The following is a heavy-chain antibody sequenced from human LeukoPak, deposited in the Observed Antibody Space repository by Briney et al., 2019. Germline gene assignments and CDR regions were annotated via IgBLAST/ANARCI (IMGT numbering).Heavy chain of an antibody. CDR2: VTTGNGNT. CDR3: TIVDYGGY. Sequence: GASVKVSCKASGYTFTSYAVHWVRQAPGQRLEWMGWVTTGNGNTMYSQKFQGRVTFTRDTSASTAYMDLRGLRSEDTAVYYCTIVDYGGYWGQGTLVTVSS. V-gene: IGHV1-3*04. CDR1: GYTFTSYA. J-gene: IGHJ4*02.